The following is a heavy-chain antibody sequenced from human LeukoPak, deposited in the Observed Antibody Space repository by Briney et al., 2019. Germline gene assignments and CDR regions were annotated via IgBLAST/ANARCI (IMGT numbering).Heavy chain of an antibody. CDR1: GFTFSSYW. D-gene: IGHD6-6*01. CDR2: IKQDGSEK. Sequence: GGSLRLSCAASGFTFSSYWMSWVHQAPGKGLEWVANIKQDGSEKYYVDSVKGRFTISRDNAKNSLYLQMNSLRAEDTAVYYCTTDRGITVRPIFDSWGQGTLVTVSS. J-gene: IGHJ4*02. V-gene: IGHV3-7*01. CDR3: TTDRGITVRPIFDS.